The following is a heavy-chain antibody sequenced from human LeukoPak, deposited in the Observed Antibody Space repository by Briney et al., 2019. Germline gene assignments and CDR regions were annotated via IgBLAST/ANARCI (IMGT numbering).Heavy chain of an antibody. D-gene: IGHD5-18*01. Sequence: SETLSLTCTVSGGSFSNYYWSWIRQPPGKGLEWIGYIYYSGSTNYNPSLKSRVTISVDTSKNLFSLNLSSVTAADTAVYYCARHPTALVSYGFDPWGQGTLVTVSS. CDR2: IYYSGST. CDR1: GGSFSNYY. V-gene: IGHV4-59*08. CDR3: ARHPTALVSYGFDP. J-gene: IGHJ5*02.